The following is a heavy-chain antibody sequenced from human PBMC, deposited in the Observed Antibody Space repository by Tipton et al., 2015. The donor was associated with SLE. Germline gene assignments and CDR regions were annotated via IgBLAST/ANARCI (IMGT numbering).Heavy chain of an antibody. D-gene: IGHD2-2*01. V-gene: IGHV3-48*01. Sequence: GSLRLSCAASGFTFSSYSMNWVRQAPGKGLEWVSYISSSSSTIYYADSVKGRFTISRDNAKNSLYLQMNSLRAEDTAVYYWASLVVVPAATGDYWGQGTLVTVSS. CDR1: GFTFSSYS. J-gene: IGHJ4*02. CDR2: ISSSSSTI. CDR3: ASLVVVPAATGDY.